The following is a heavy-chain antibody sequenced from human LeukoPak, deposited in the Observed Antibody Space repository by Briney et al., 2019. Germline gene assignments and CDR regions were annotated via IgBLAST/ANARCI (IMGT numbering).Heavy chain of an antibody. CDR3: ARVSLDYDYVWGSYRPYYFDY. CDR2: IYHSGST. D-gene: IGHD3-16*02. CDR1: GYSISSGYY. J-gene: IGHJ4*02. V-gene: IGHV4-38-2*02. Sequence: SETLSLTCTVSGYSISSGYYWGWIRQPPGKGLEWIGSIYHSGSTYYNPSLKSRVTISVDTSKNQFSLKLSSVTAADTAVYYCARVSLDYDYVWGSYRPYYFDYWGQGTLVTVSS.